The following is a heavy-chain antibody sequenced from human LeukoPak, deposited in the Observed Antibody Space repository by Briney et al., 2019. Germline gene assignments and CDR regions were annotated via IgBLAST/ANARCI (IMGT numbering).Heavy chain of an antibody. Sequence: GGSLRLSCAASGFTFSTYVMSWVRQAPGKGQEWVSAISGSADSTYYADSVKGQFAISRDNSKNTLYLQMNSLRAEDTAVYFCAKDRARGGTTDFDYWGQGTLVTVSS. D-gene: IGHD1-7*01. J-gene: IGHJ4*02. V-gene: IGHV3-23*01. CDR3: AKDRARGGTTDFDY. CDR1: GFTFSTYV. CDR2: ISGSADST.